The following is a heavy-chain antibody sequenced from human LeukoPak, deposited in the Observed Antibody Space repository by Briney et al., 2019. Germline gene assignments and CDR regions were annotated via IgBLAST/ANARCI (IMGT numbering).Heavy chain of an antibody. D-gene: IGHD2-2*02. CDR3: ARSVRPAAINWFDP. CDR2: INPNSGDT. V-gene: IGHV1-2*02. J-gene: IGHJ5*02. CDR1: GYTFTGYY. Sequence: ASVKVSCKASGYTFTGYYMHWVRQAPGQGLEWMGWINPNSGDTNYAQKFQGRVTVTRDTSISTAYMELSRLRSEDTAVYYCARSVRPAAINWFDPWGQGTLVTVSS.